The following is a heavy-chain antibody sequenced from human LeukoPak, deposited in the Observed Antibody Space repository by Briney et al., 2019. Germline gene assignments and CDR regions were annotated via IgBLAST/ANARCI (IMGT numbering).Heavy chain of an antibody. CDR3: AKDGDSSPTRY. Sequence: GRSLRLSCAASGFTFDDYAMHWVRQAPGKGLEWVSGISWNSGSIGYADSVKGRFTISRDNAKNSLYLQMNSLRAEDTAVYYCAKDGDSSPTRYWGQGTLVTVSS. V-gene: IGHV3-9*01. CDR2: ISWNSGSI. J-gene: IGHJ4*02. D-gene: IGHD6-13*01. CDR1: GFTFDDYA.